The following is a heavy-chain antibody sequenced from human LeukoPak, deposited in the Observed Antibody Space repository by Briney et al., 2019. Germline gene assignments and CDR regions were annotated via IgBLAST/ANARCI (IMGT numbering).Heavy chain of an antibody. CDR1: GGSVSSGSYY. Sequence: SETLSLTCTVSGGSVSSGSYYWSWIRQPPGKGLEWIGYIYYSGSTNYNPSLKSRVIISVDTSKNQFSLKLSSVTAADTAVYYCARDSYYDSSGVDYWGQGTLVTVSS. V-gene: IGHV4-61*01. J-gene: IGHJ4*02. CDR2: IYYSGST. CDR3: ARDSYYDSSGVDY. D-gene: IGHD3-22*01.